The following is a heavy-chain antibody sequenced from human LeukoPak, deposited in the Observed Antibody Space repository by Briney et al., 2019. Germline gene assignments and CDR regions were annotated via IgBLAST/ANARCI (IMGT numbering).Heavy chain of an antibody. CDR3: ARDYADYVGYFFFDY. V-gene: IGHV3-23*01. D-gene: IGHD4-17*01. CDR2: ISGGGETT. J-gene: IGHJ4*02. Sequence: GGSLRLSCAAPGFTFNNYAMNWVRHAPGKGLGWDSSISGGGETTYYADSAKGRFTISRDNSQNTLYLQMNSLRAEDTAVYYCARDYADYVGYFFFDYWGQGTLVTVYS. CDR1: GFTFNNYA.